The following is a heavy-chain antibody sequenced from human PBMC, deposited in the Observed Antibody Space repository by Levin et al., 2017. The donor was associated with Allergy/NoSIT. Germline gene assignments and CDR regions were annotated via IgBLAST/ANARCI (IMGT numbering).Heavy chain of an antibody. J-gene: IGHJ6*02. CDR3: ARDKVIPAGNDYYDYGMDV. D-gene: IGHD2-2*01. CDR2: IYHSGST. CDR1: GGSVSRGSYY. V-gene: IGHV4-61*01. Sequence: KTGGSLRLSCTVSGGSVSRGSYYWSWIRQPPGKGLEWIGHIYHSGSTKYNPSLKSRVTILVDTSKNQFSLKLSSVTAADTAVYYCARDKVIPAGNDYYDYGMDVWGQGTTVTVSS.